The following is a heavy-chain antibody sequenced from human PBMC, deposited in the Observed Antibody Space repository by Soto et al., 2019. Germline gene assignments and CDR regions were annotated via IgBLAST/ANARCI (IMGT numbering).Heavy chain of an antibody. CDR3: ARERWLQPFDY. V-gene: IGHV1-69*13. D-gene: IGHD5-12*01. J-gene: IGHJ4*02. Sequence: ASVKVSCKASGGTFNSYGISWVRQAPGQGLEWMGGIITLFGTTNYAQNFQGRVTITADESTSTAYMELSSLRSEDTAVYYCARERWLQPFDYWGQGTLVTVSS. CDR2: IITLFGTT. CDR1: GGTFNSYG.